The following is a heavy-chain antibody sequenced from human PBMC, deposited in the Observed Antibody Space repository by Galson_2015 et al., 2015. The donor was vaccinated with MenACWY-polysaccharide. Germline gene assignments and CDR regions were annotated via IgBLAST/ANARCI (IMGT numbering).Heavy chain of an antibody. CDR2: INQDSNER. J-gene: IGHJ5*02. D-gene: IGHD3-16*01. CDR3: ARGRQFLGP. V-gene: IGHV3-7*01. CDR1: GFSFSGYW. Sequence: SLRLSCAASGFSFSGYWMTWVRQAPGKGLEWVANINQDSNERNYVGSVKGRFTISRDNAENSLFLQMNSLRDEDTAVYYCARGRQFLGPWGQGTLVTVSS.